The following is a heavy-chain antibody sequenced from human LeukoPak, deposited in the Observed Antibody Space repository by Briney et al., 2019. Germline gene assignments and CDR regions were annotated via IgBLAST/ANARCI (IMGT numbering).Heavy chain of an antibody. Sequence: GGTLRLSCAASGFTFSSYGMSWVRQAPGKGLEWVSGISVSGGSTYYTHSVKGRFTISRDNSKNTLHLQMNSLRAEDTAVYYCARVPDGYNYYFDYWGQGTLVTVSS. D-gene: IGHD5-24*01. J-gene: IGHJ4*02. CDR1: GFTFSSYG. CDR3: ARVPDGYNYYFDY. CDR2: ISVSGGST. V-gene: IGHV3-23*01.